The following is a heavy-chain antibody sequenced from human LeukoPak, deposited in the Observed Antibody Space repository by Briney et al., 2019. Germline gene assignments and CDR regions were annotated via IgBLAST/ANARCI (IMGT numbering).Heavy chain of an antibody. CDR1: GFTFSSYA. D-gene: IGHD6-25*01. J-gene: IGHJ4*02. V-gene: IGHV3-23*01. CDR2: ISGSGGST. CDR3: AKAHSRGGLSSPSDY. Sequence: GGSLRLSCAASGFTFSSYAMSWVRQAPGKGLEWVSAISGSGGSTYYADSVKGRFTISRDNSKNTLYLQMNSLRAEDTAVYYCAKAHSRGGLSSPSDYWGQGTLVTVSS.